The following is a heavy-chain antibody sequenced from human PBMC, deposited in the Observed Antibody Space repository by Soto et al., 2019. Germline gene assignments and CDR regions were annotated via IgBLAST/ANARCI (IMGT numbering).Heavy chain of an antibody. Sequence: SETLSLTCTVSGDSISSYYWSWVRQPPGKGLEWIGYIYYSGSTNFNPSLKSRVTISVDTSKNQFSLKLRSVTTADTAVYYCARVSVGINQFSHYYYYMDVWAKGTTVTVSS. CDR2: IYYSGST. D-gene: IGHD2-21*01. CDR1: GDSISSYY. CDR3: ARVSVGINQFSHYYYYMDV. V-gene: IGHV4-59*01. J-gene: IGHJ6*03.